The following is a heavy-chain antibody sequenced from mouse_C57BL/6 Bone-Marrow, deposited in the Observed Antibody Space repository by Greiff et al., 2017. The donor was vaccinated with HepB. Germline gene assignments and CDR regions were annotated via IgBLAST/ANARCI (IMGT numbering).Heavy chain of an antibody. V-gene: IGHV1-54*01. D-gene: IGHD2-5*01. CDR3: ARSGFYSNYEAWFAY. Sequence: QVQLKESGAELVRPGTSVKVSCKASGYAFTNYLIEWVKQRPGQGLEWIGVINPGSGGTNYNEKFKGKATLTADKSSSTAYMQRSSLTSEDSAVYFCARSGFYSNYEAWFAYWGQGTLVTVSA. J-gene: IGHJ3*01. CDR1: GYAFTNYL. CDR2: INPGSGGT.